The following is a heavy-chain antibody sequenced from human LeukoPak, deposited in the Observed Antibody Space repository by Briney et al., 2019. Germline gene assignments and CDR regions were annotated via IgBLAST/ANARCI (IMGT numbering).Heavy chain of an antibody. CDR2: INWDGGST. D-gene: IGHD3-16*01. J-gene: IGHJ4*02. CDR1: GFTFDDYA. Sequence: GGSLRLSCAASGFTFDDYAMHWVRQAPGKGLEWVSLINWDGGSTYYADSVKGRFTISRDNSKNSLYLQMNSLRAEDTALYYCTATRDKYVWGSYFSDHWGQGTLVTVSS. CDR3: TATRDKYVWGSYFSDH. V-gene: IGHV3-43D*04.